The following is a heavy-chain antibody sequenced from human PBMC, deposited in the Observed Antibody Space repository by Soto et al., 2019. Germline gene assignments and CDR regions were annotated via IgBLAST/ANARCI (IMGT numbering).Heavy chain of an antibody. J-gene: IGHJ4*02. Sequence: ASVKVSCKASGYTFTSYGISWVRQAPGQGFDWMGWICAFIGITVFAQKLQGRVTITSYASTSTAYMEVRSLRSYDTAVYYCAREMYYYDSSGYYVLDYWGQGTRVTVSS. CDR1: GYTFTSYG. V-gene: IGHV1-18*01. CDR2: ICAFIGIT. D-gene: IGHD3-22*01. CDR3: AREMYYYDSSGYYVLDY.